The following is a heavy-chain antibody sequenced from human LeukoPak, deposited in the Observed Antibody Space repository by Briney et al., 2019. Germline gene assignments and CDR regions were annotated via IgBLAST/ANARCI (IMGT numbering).Heavy chain of an antibody. CDR2: INPNSGGT. D-gene: IGHD3-22*01. V-gene: IGHV1-2*06. Sequence: ASVTVSCKASGYTLTDYYMHWVRQAPGQGLEWMGRINPNSGGTNYAQKFQGRVTMTRDTSISTVYMELSRLRSVDTAVYYCARVGYYESSGYYEYWGQGTLVTVSS. CDR1: GYTLTDYY. J-gene: IGHJ4*02. CDR3: ARVGYYESSGYYEY.